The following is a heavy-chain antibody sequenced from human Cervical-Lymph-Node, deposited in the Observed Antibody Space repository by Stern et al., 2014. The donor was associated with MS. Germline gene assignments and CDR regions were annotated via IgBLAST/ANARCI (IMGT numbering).Heavy chain of an antibody. D-gene: IGHD1-26*01. CDR2: VHYSGRI. J-gene: IGHJ4*02. CDR3: ARDQGAVDS. V-gene: IGHV4-61*01. Sequence: QVQLQESGPRLVKPSETLSLICAVSGGSVSSSSYYWSWIRQPPGKGLEWIGNVHYSGRIDYNPSLKSRVTISLDTSKSHFSLKLNSVTAADTAVYYCARDQGAVDSWGQGTLVTVSS. CDR1: GGSVSSSSYY.